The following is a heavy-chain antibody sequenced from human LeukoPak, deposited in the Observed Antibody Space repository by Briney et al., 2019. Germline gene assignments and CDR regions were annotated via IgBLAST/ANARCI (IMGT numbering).Heavy chain of an antibody. V-gene: IGHV3-53*01. D-gene: IGHD6-13*01. CDR1: GFTVSSNY. Sequence: PGGSLRLSCAASGFTVSSNYMSWVRQAPGKGLEWVSVIYSGGTTNYADSVKGRFTISRDNSKNTLFLQMNSLRAEDTAVYYCARGGYSSSWYHFDYWGQGTLVTVFS. CDR3: ARGGYSSSWYHFDY. J-gene: IGHJ4*02. CDR2: IYSGGTT.